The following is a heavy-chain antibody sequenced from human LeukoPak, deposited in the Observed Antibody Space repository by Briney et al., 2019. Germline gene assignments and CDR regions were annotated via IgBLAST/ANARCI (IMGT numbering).Heavy chain of an antibody. V-gene: IGHV1-2*02. CDR1: GYTFTAYY. CDR3: ARDHCSASSCYEDYYNGLDV. D-gene: IGHD2-2*01. J-gene: IGHJ6*02. Sequence: ASVKVSCKASGYTFTAYYLQWVRLAPGQGPEWMGWINPKSGGTEYAKRFQGRVTMTRDTSISTAYMELSRLRSDDTAVYYCARDHCSASSCYEDYYNGLDVWGQGTTVTVSS. CDR2: INPKSGGT.